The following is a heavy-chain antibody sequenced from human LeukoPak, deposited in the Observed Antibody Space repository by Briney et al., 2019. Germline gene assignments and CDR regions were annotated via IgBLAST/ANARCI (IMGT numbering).Heavy chain of an antibody. D-gene: IGHD3-3*01. V-gene: IGHV3-15*01. CDR1: GFTISNAW. CDR2: IKSETDGGTT. J-gene: IGHJ4*02. Sequence: PGGSLTLSCAASGFTISNAWNSWVRQPPRKGLEWVGRIKSETDGGTTDYAAPVKGRFTISRDDSKNTLYLLMNSLKTEDTAVYYCTTNHIPQGEYYDFWSGFLYYFDYWGQGTLVTVSS. CDR3: TTNHIPQGEYYDFWSGFLYYFDY.